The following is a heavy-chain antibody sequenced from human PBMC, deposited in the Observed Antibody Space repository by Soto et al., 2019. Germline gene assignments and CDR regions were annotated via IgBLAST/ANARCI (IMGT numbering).Heavy chain of an antibody. V-gene: IGHV3-30-3*01. CDR1: GFTFSSYA. Sequence: QVQLVESGGGVVQPGRSLRLSCAASGFTFSSYAMHWVRQAPGKGLEWVAVISYDGSNKYYADSVKGRFTISRDNSKNTLYLQMNSLRAEDTAVYYCARGAAGIAAAGRGYYYYGMDVWGQGTTVTVSS. CDR3: ARGAAGIAAAGRGYYYYGMDV. D-gene: IGHD6-13*01. J-gene: IGHJ6*02. CDR2: ISYDGSNK.